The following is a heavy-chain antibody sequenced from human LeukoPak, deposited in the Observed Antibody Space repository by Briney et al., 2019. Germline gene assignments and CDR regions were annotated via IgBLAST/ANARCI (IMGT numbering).Heavy chain of an antibody. D-gene: IGHD6-25*01. CDR2: ISGPSDNT. CDR3: AREATSSSGWYIDY. V-gene: IGHV3-23*01. Sequence: GGSLRLSCAASGFTFTRYAMKWVRQAPGKGLEWVSTISGPSDNTYYADSVKGRFTISRDNSKNTVSLQMNSLRAGDTAVYYCAREATSSSGWYIDYWGQGTLVAVSS. CDR1: GFTFTRYA. J-gene: IGHJ4*02.